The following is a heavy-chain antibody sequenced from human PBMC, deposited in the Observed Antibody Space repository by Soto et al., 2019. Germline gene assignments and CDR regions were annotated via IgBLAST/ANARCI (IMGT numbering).Heavy chain of an antibody. CDR1: GFTVSSTY. CDR3: ARAVAVAADFDY. J-gene: IGHJ4*02. Sequence: GGSLRLSCAASGFTVSSTYMSWVRQAPGKGLEWVSVIYSGGSTYYADSVKGRFTISRDNSKNTLYLQMNSLRAEDTAVYYCARAVAVAADFDYWGQGTLVTVSS. CDR2: IYSGGST. D-gene: IGHD6-19*01. V-gene: IGHV3-53*01.